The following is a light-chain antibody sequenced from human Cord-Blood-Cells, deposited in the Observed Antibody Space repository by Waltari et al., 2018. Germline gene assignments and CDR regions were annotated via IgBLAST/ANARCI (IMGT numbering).Light chain of an antibody. Sequence: SYELTQPPSVSVSPGQTASITCSGDKLGDKYACWYQQKPGQSPVLVIYQDSKRPSGIPERFSGSNSGNTATLTISGTQASDEADYYCQAWDSSTVVVGGGTKLTVL. CDR3: QAWDSSTVV. J-gene: IGLJ2*01. CDR1: KLGDKY. CDR2: QDS. V-gene: IGLV3-1*01.